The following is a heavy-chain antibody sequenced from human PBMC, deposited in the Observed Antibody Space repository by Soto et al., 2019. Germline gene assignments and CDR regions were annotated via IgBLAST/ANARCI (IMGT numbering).Heavy chain of an antibody. CDR3: AKDKWALGDYELDY. Sequence: PGGSLRLSCAASGFTFSSYGMHWVRQAPGKGLEWVAVISYDGSNKYYADSVKGRFTISRDNSKNTLYLQMNSLRAEDTAVYYCAKDKWALGDYELDYWGQGTLVTVSS. J-gene: IGHJ4*02. CDR2: ISYDGSNK. D-gene: IGHD4-17*01. V-gene: IGHV3-30*18. CDR1: GFTFSSYG.